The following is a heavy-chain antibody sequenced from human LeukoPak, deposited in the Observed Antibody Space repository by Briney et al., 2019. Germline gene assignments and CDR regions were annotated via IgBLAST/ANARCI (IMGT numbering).Heavy chain of an antibody. J-gene: IGHJ4*02. Sequence: SETLSLTCTVSGGSISSYYWSWIRQPAGKGLEWIGYIYYSGSTNYNPSLKSRVTISVDTSKNQFSLKLSSVTAADTAVYYCARGLPNLYYYGSGSYYNGGYFDYWGQGTLVTVSS. V-gene: IGHV4-59*01. D-gene: IGHD3-10*01. CDR3: ARGLPNLYYYGSGSYYNGGYFDY. CDR1: GGSISSYY. CDR2: IYYSGST.